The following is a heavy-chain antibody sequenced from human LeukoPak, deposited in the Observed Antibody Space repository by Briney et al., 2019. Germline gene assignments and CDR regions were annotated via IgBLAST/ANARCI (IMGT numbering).Heavy chain of an antibody. J-gene: IGHJ6*02. CDR2: MNPNSGNT. D-gene: IGHD3-3*01. CDR3: ARRYDFWSGYQLYYYYGMDV. CDR1: GYTFTSYD. Sequence: ASVKVSCTASGYTFTSYDINWVRQATGQGLPWMGWMNPNSGNTGYAQKIQGRATMTRNTSISTAYMELSSLRSEDTAVYYCARRYDFWSGYQLYYYYGMDVWGQGTTVTVSS. V-gene: IGHV1-8*01.